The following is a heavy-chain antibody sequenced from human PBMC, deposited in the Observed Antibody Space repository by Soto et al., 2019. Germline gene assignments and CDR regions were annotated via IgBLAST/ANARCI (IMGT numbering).Heavy chain of an antibody. CDR3: VREDGLVGSNSAFDY. D-gene: IGHD1-26*01. V-gene: IGHV3-21*01. Sequence: GGSLRLSCAASGFSFSTYNMNWVRQAPGKWLEWVSSINGRSNYKYYTDSVKGRFTISRDNPKNSLYLQMNSLRAEDTAVYYCVREDGLVGSNSAFDYWGQGXLVTVYS. CDR2: INGRSNYK. J-gene: IGHJ4*02. CDR1: GFSFSTYN.